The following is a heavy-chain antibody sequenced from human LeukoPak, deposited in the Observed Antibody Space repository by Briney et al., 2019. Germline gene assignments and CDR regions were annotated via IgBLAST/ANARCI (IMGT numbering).Heavy chain of an antibody. V-gene: IGHV3-7*01. D-gene: IGHD2-21*02. J-gene: IGHJ6*02. Sequence: PGGSLRLSCTASGFTFSNFWMGWVRQAPGKGLEWVANIKQDETEKFYLGSVKGRFTISRDNSKNTLYLQMNSLRAEDTAVYYCARDRVVVTATVYYYYGMDVWGQGTTVTVSS. CDR2: IKQDETEK. CDR3: ARDRVVVTATVYYYYGMDV. CDR1: GFTFSNFW.